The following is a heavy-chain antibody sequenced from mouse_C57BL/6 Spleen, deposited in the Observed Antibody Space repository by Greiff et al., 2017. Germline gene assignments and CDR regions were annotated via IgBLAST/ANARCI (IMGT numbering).Heavy chain of an antibody. Sequence: VQLKESGPGLVQPSQSLSLTCSVTGYSITSGYYWNWIRQFPGNKLEWMGYISYDGSNNYNPSLKNRISITRDTSRNQCFLKLNSVTTEDTATYYCAREGGYDEAYGGGEALVTVSA. V-gene: IGHV3-6*01. J-gene: IGHJ3*01. CDR3: AREGGYDEAY. D-gene: IGHD2-2*01. CDR1: GYSITSGYY. CDR2: ISYDGSN.